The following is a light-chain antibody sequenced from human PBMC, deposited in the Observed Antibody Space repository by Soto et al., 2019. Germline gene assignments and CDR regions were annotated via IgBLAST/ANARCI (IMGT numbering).Light chain of an antibody. CDR3: QQLNTYPVT. Sequence: IQLTQSPSSLSASVEDRVTSTCRASLGISSYLAWYQQKPGKAPKLLIYAASTLQSGVPSRFSGSGSGTDFTLTISSLQPEDFATYSCQQLNTYPVTFGGGTKVDIK. CDR2: AAS. J-gene: IGKJ4*01. V-gene: IGKV1-9*01. CDR1: LGISSY.